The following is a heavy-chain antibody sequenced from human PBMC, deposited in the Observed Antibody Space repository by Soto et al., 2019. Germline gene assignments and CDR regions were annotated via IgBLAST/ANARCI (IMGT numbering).Heavy chain of an antibody. Sequence: ASVKVSCKASGYTFTGYYMHWVRQAPGQGLEWMGWINPNSGGTNYAQKFQGRVTMTRDTSISTAYMELSRLRSDDTAVYYCARYYDSSGYYQTLGYWGQGTLVTVS. V-gene: IGHV1-2*02. CDR3: ARYYDSSGYYQTLGY. J-gene: IGHJ4*02. CDR1: GYTFTGYY. CDR2: INPNSGGT. D-gene: IGHD3-22*01.